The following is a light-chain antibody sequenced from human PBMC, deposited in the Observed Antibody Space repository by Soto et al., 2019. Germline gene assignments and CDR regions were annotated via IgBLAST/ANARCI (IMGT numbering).Light chain of an antibody. CDR3: SSYSGSNNFEVV. J-gene: IGLJ2*01. CDR2: EVS. V-gene: IGLV2-8*01. CDR1: SSDVGGYNY. Sequence: QSALTQPPSASGSPGQSVTISCTGTSSDVGGYNYVYWYQQHPGKAPKLMIYEVSKRPSGVPDRFSGSKSANTASLPVSGLQADDDADYYCSSYSGSNNFEVVFGGGTKLTVL.